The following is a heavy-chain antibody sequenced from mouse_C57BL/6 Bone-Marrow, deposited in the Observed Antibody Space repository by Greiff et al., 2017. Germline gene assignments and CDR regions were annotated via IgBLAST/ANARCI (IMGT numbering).Heavy chain of an antibody. D-gene: IGHD1-1*01. CDR1: GYTFTTYP. J-gene: IGHJ4*01. V-gene: IGHV1-47*01. Sequence: VQLQQSGAELVKPGASVKMSCKASGYTFTTYPIEWMKQNHGKSLEWIGNFHPYNDDTKYNEKFKGKATLTVEKSSSTVYFELSRLTSDDSAVYYCARRYYGSSYYYYAMDYWGQGTSVTVSS. CDR3: ARRYYGSSYYYYAMDY. CDR2: FHPYNDDT.